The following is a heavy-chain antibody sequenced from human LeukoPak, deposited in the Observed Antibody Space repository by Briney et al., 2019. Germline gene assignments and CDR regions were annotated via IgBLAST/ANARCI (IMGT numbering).Heavy chain of an antibody. Sequence: GGSLRLSCAASGFTFSDYSLNWVRQAPGKGLEWVSYISSSSTTIYYADSVKGRFTISRDNAKKSLYLQMNSLRDEDTGVYYCARDVYRGSSWYAFDFWGQGTLVTVSS. CDR3: ARDVYRGSSWYAFDF. CDR2: ISSSSTTI. J-gene: IGHJ4*02. CDR1: GFTFSDYS. D-gene: IGHD6-13*01. V-gene: IGHV3-48*02.